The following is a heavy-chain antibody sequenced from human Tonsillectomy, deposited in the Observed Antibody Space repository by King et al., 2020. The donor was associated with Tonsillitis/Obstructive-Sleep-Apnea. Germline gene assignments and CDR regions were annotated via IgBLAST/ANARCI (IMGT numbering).Heavy chain of an antibody. CDR1: GFTFSSYA. D-gene: IGHD6-13*01. V-gene: IGHV3-23*04. Sequence: VQLVESGGGLVQPGGSLRLSCAASGFTFSSYAMNWVRQAPGKGREWVSVISGSGGSTYYADSVKGRFTISRDNSKNTLYLQMNGLRAEDTAVYYCAIDQVSSSRWGYYGMDVWGHGTTVTVSS. J-gene: IGHJ6*02. CDR2: ISGSGGST. CDR3: AIDQVSSSRWGYYGMDV.